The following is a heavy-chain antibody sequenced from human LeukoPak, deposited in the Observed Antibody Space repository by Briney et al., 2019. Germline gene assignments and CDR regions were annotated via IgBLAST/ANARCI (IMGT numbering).Heavy chain of an antibody. D-gene: IGHD6-13*01. J-gene: IGHJ6*02. CDR2: IKEDGSEK. CDR1: GGSINNYY. V-gene: IGHV3-7*05. Sequence: PSETLSLTCTVSGGSINNYYWSWVRQAPGKGLEWVANIKEDGSEKYYVDSVKGRFTISRDNAKNSLYLQMNSLRAEDTAVYYCGRAGYSSSWPPYYYYGTDVWGQGTTVTVSS. CDR3: GRAGYSSSWPPYYYYGTDV.